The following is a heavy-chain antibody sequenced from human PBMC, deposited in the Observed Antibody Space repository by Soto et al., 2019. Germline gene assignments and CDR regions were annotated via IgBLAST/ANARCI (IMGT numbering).Heavy chain of an antibody. CDR1: GYTFTSYG. V-gene: IGHV1-18*01. Sequence: ASVKVSCKASGYTFTSYGISWVRQAPGQGLEWMGWISAYNGNTNYAQKLQGRVTMTTDTSTSTAYMELRRLRSDDTAVYYCARGLRYFDFNYYYYGMDVWGQGTTVTVSS. J-gene: IGHJ6*02. CDR2: ISAYNGNT. CDR3: ARGLRYFDFNYYYYGMDV. D-gene: IGHD3-9*01.